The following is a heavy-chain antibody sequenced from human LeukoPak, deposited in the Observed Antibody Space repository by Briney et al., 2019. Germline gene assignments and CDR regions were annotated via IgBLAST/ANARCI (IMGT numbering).Heavy chain of an antibody. CDR1: GDSISSSY. J-gene: IGHJ3*02. CDR2: IYNSANT. CDR3: ARHYSESGHDVFDI. D-gene: IGHD5-18*01. Sequence: SETLSLTCSVSGDSISSSYWSWIRQPPGKGLEWIGNIYNSANTNYNPSLQSRVTMSVDTSKSQFSLQLTSVSAADTAVYYCARHYSESGHDVFDIWGQGTVVTVSS. V-gene: IGHV4-59*08.